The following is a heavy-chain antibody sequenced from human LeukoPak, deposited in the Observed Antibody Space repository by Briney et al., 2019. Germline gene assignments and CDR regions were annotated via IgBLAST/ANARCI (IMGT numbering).Heavy chain of an antibody. D-gene: IGHD5-18*01. CDR3: ARAPGYSYGHPFDY. CDR2: IIPIFGTA. V-gene: IGHV1-69*05. Sequence: SVKVSGKASGGTFSSYAISWVRQAPGQGLEWMGRIIPIFGTANYAQKFQGRVTITTDESTSTAYMELSSLRSEDTAVYYCARAPGYSYGHPFDYWGQGTLVTVSS. CDR1: GGTFSSYA. J-gene: IGHJ4*02.